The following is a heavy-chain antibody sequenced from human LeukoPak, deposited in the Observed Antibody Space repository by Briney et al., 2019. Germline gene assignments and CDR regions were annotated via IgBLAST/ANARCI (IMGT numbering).Heavy chain of an antibody. CDR1: GFTFDDYT. CDR2: ISWDGGST. Sequence: GGSLRLSCAASGFTFDDYTMHWVRQAPGKGLEWVSLISWDGGSTCYADSVKGRFTISRDNSKNSLYLQMNSLRTEDTALYYCAKDRGGATRYYFDYWGQGTLVTVSS. J-gene: IGHJ4*02. CDR3: AKDRGGATRYYFDY. V-gene: IGHV3-43*01. D-gene: IGHD1-26*01.